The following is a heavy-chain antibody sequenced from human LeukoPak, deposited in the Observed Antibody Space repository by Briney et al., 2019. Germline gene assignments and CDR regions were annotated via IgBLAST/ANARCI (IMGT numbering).Heavy chain of an antibody. CDR2: IKQDGSEK. CDR3: AREADSGSLAFDY. Sequence: GGSLRLSCAASGFTFSSYWMSWVRQAPGKGLVWVANIKQDGSEKYYVDSVKGRFTISRDNAKNSLYLQMNSLRAEDTAVYYCAREADSGSLAFDYWGQGTLVTVSS. J-gene: IGHJ4*02. CDR1: GFTFSSYW. D-gene: IGHD1-26*01. V-gene: IGHV3-7*01.